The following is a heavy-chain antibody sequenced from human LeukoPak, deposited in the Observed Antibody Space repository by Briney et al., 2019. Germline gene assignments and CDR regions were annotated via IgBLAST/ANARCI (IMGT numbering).Heavy chain of an antibody. CDR3: ARFGGRAAKDDRLDY. J-gene: IGHJ4*02. CDR2: MNPNSGNT. D-gene: IGHD3-16*01. Sequence: ASMKVSCNASGYTFTSYDINWVRQATGQGLEWLGWMNPNSGNTGYTQKFQGRVTITSNTSISTAYMELSSLISEDTAVYYCARFGGRAAKDDRLDYWGQGTLVTVSS. CDR1: GYTFTSYD. V-gene: IGHV1-8*03.